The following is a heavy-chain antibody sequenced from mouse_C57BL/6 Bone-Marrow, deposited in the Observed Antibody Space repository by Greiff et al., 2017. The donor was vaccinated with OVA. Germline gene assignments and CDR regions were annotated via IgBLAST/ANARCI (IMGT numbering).Heavy chain of an antibody. V-gene: IGHV5-16*01. CDR2: INYDGSST. D-gene: IGHD3-2*02. Sequence: EVQRVESEGGLVQPGSSMKLSCTASGFTFSDYYMSLVRQVPEKGLEWVANINYDGSSTYYLDSLKSRFIISRDNAKNILYLQMSSLKSEDTATYYCARELRLLYFDYWGKGTTLTVSS. J-gene: IGHJ2*01. CDR1: GFTFSDYY. CDR3: ARELRLLYFDY.